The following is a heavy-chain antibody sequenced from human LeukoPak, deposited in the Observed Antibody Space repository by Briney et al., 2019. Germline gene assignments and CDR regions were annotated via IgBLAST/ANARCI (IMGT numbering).Heavy chain of an antibody. CDR2: INPNSGGT. CDR1: GYTFTGYY. D-gene: IGHD3-10*01. V-gene: IGHV1-2*02. J-gene: IGHJ4*02. CDR3: ARDYRITMVRGVIGY. Sequence: GASVKVTCKASGYTFTGYYMHWVRQAPGQGLEWMGWINPNSGGTNYAQKFQGRVTMTRDTSISTAYMELSRLRSDDTAVYYCARDYRITMVRGVIGYWGQGTLVTVFS.